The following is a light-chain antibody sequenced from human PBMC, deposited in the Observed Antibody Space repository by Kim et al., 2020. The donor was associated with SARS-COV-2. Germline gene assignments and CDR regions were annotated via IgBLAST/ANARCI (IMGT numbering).Light chain of an antibody. CDR1: SSDVGGYTY. CDR3: SSYTSSSTVV. V-gene: IGLV2-14*03. J-gene: IGLJ2*01. Sequence: GPSITNSCTGTSSDVGGYTYVSWYQQHPGKAPKLMIYDVSNRPSGVSNRFSGSKSGNTASLTISGLQAEDEADYYCSSYTSSSTVVFGGGTKLTVL. CDR2: DVS.